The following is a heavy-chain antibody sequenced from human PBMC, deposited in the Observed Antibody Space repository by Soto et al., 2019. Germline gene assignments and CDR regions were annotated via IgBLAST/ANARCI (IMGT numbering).Heavy chain of an antibody. J-gene: IGHJ6*02. CDR2: ISAYNGNT. D-gene: IGHD2-2*01. Sequence: QVQLVQSGAEVKKPGASVKVSCKASGYIFSSYGISWVRQAPGQGLEWMGWISAYNGNTKYAQKFQGRVTMTTVTSTSTAYMELRSLRSDDTAVYYCARLYCTSTNCYVPYYYYGMDVWGQGTTVTVSS. CDR1: GYIFSSYG. CDR3: ARLYCTSTNCYVPYYYYGMDV. V-gene: IGHV1-18*01.